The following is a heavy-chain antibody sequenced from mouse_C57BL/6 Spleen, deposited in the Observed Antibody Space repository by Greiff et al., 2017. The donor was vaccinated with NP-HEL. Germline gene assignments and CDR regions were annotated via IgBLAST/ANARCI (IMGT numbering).Heavy chain of an antibody. V-gene: IGHV1-54*01. CDR2: INPGSGGT. CDR1: GYAFTNYL. Sequence: QVQLQQSGAELVRPGPSVKVSCKASGYAFTNYLIEWVKQRPGQGLEWIGVINPGSGGTNYNEKFKGKATLTADKSSSTAYMQLSSLTSEDSAVYFCARSEAYSNYWGQGTLVTVSA. D-gene: IGHD2-5*01. CDR3: ARSEAYSNY. J-gene: IGHJ3*01.